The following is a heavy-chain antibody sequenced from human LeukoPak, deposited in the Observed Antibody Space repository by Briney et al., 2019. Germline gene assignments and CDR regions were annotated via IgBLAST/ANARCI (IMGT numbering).Heavy chain of an antibody. D-gene: IGHD6-13*01. CDR3: ARGEGSSWYSDYYYYYMDV. CDR1: GGSISSGGYY. CDR2: IYHSGST. V-gene: IGHV4-30-2*01. Sequence: PSETLSLTCTVSGGSISSGGYYWSWIRQPPGKGLEWIGYIYHSGSTYYNPSLKSRVTISVDRSKNQFSLKLSSVTAADTAVYYCARGEGSSWYSDYYYYYMDVWGKGTTVTVSS. J-gene: IGHJ6*03.